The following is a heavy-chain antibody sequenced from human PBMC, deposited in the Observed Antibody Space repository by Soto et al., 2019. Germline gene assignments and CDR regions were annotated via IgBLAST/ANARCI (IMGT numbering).Heavy chain of an antibody. CDR3: ARSQTTVTYYYYYYMDV. CDR2: IYSGGST. Sequence: GGSLRLSCAASGFTVSSNYMSWVRQAPGKGLEWVSVIYSGGSTYYADSVKGRFTISRDNSKNTLYLQMNSLRAEDTAVYYCARSQTTVTYYYYYYMDVWGKGTTVTVSS. D-gene: IGHD4-4*01. J-gene: IGHJ6*03. V-gene: IGHV3-66*01. CDR1: GFTVSSNY.